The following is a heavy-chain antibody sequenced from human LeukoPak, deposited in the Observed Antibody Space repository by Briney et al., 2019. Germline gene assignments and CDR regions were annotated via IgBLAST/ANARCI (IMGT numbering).Heavy chain of an antibody. CDR1: GYTFTDYN. CDR3: ARSSSGWPLYFDC. D-gene: IGHD6-19*01. CDR2: INPKSGGT. J-gene: IGHJ4*02. V-gene: IGHV1-2*02. Sequence: ASVKVSCKASGYTFTDYNLHWVRQAPGEGVEWMGWINPKSGGTKFAQKHQGGVTMTADTSIDTAYLELSNLKSDDTAIYYCARSSSGWPLYFDCWSEGTLVTVSS.